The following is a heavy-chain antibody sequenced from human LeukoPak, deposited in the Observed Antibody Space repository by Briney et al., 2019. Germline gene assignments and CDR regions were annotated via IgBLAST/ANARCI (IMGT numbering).Heavy chain of an antibody. J-gene: IGHJ5*02. V-gene: IGHV5-51*01. Sequence: TGESLKISCKGSGYSFTSYWIGWVRQMPGKGLEWMGIIYPGDSDTRYSPSFQGQVTISADKSTSTAYLQWSSLKASDTAMYYCARLGGYCSSTSCPGGFDPWGQGTLFTVSS. CDR3: ARLGGYCSSTSCPGGFDP. CDR2: IYPGDSDT. CDR1: GYSFTSYW. D-gene: IGHD2-2*01.